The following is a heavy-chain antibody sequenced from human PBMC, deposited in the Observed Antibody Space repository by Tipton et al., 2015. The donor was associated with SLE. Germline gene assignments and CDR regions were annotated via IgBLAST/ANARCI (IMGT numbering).Heavy chain of an antibody. CDR1: SGSFSGYY. CDR3: ARAHYSGCCTQFFDY. D-gene: IGHD2-15*01. CDR2: INHSETT. J-gene: IGHJ4*02. Sequence: TLSLTCAVYSGSFSGYYWSWIRQPPGKGLEWIGEINHSETTYYKSSLKSRVTMSVDTSKNQFSLRVNSVTAADTAIYYCARAHYSGCCTQFFDYWGQGTLVTVSS. V-gene: IGHV4-34*01.